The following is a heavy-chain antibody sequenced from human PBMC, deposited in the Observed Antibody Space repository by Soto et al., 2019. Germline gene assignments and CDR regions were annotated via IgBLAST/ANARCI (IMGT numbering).Heavy chain of an antibody. D-gene: IGHD4-17*01. Sequence: GGSLRLSCAASGFTFSSYAMSWVRQAPGKGLEWVSAISGSGGSTYYADSVKGRFTIARDNSKNTLYLKMNSLRAEDTGVSYCATYCGDDAVFDYWGQGTLVAVSS. CDR2: ISGSGGST. CDR1: GFTFSSYA. CDR3: ATYCGDDAVFDY. V-gene: IGHV3-23*01. J-gene: IGHJ4*02.